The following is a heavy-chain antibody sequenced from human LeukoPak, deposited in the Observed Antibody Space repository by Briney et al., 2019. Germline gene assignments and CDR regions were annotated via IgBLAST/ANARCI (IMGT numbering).Heavy chain of an antibody. J-gene: IGHJ3*02. CDR1: GGSISSYY. CDR2: IYTSGST. CDR3: ARRFSVAGTPSAFDI. Sequence: PSETLSLTCTVSGGSISSYYWSWIRQPAGKGLVWIGRIYTSGSTNYNPSLKSRVTISVDTSKNQFSLKLSSVTAADTAVYYCARRFSVAGTPSAFDIWGQGTMVTVSS. V-gene: IGHV4-4*07. D-gene: IGHD6-19*01.